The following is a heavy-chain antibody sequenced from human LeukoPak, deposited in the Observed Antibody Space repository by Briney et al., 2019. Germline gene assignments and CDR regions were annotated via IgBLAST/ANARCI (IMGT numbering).Heavy chain of an antibody. Sequence: GASVKVSCKASGYTFTSYYMHWVRQAPGQGLEWMGKISPSGGSTSYAQKFQGRVTMTRDTSTNTVYMELSSLRSEDTAVYYCARGLRPTGIFDYWGQGTLVTVSS. CDR1: GYTFTSYY. CDR2: ISPSGGST. J-gene: IGHJ4*02. V-gene: IGHV1-46*01. D-gene: IGHD4-11*01. CDR3: ARGLRPTGIFDY.